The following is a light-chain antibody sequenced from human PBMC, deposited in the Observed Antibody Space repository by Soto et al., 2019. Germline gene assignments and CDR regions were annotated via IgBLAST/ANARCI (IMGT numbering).Light chain of an antibody. CDR2: AVS. V-gene: IGKV1-39*01. CDR3: QQSYSTPYT. J-gene: IGKJ2*01. CDR1: QTIDTY. Sequence: DIQMTQSPSSLSASVGDRVTITCRASQTIDTYVNWYQQKPGEAPKILIYAVSGLQSGVPSRFSGSKSGTDFIFTISSLQPEDFSTYYCQQSYSTPYTFGQGTKLEIK.